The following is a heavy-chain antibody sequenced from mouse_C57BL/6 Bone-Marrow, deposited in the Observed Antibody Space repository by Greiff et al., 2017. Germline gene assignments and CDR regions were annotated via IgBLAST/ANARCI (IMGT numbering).Heavy chain of an antibody. V-gene: IGHV5-6*02. CDR3: ARHRYGSSSWYFDV. CDR2: ISSGGSYT. D-gene: IGHD1-1*01. Sequence: DVMLVESGGDLVKPGGSLKLSCAASGFTFSSYGMSWVRQTPDKRLEWVATISSGGSYTYYPDSVKGRSNISRDNAKNSLYLEMSSLKSEDTAMYDCARHRYGSSSWYFDVWGTGTTVTVSS. J-gene: IGHJ1*03. CDR1: GFTFSSYG.